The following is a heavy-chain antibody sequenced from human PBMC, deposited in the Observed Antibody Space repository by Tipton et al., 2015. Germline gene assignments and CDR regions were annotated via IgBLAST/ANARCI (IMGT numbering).Heavy chain of an antibody. CDR1: GDSISTKSYH. CDR3: ARWGLPAAKNFFDY. D-gene: IGHD2-2*01. Sequence: TLSLTCIVSGDSISTKSYHWGWIRQPPGKGLEWIGYLYDSGITNYNPSLKSRVTISLDASKNQFSLKLSSVTAADTAVYYCARWGLPAAKNFFDYWGQGTLVTVSS. J-gene: IGHJ4*02. V-gene: IGHV4-61*05. CDR2: LYDSGIT.